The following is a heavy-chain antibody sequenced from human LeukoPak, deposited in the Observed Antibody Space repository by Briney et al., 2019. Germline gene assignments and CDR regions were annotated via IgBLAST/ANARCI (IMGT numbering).Heavy chain of an antibody. D-gene: IGHD3-10*01. CDR3: AMGWFGESPSPFDY. CDR1: GYTFTSYD. Sequence: ASVKVSCKASGYTFTSYDINWVRQATGQGLEWMGWMNPNSGNTGYAQKFQGRVTMTRNTSISTAYMELSSLRSEDTAVYYCAMGWFGESPSPFDYWGQGTLVTVSS. CDR2: MNPNSGNT. V-gene: IGHV1-8*01. J-gene: IGHJ4*02.